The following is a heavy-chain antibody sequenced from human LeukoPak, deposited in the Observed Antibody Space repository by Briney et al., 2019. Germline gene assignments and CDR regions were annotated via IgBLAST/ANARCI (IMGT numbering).Heavy chain of an antibody. CDR3: AKDRFYYDSSGHNFDY. CDR2: ISYDGSNQ. V-gene: IGHV3-30*18. CDR1: GFSFSGYD. J-gene: IGHJ4*02. D-gene: IGHD3-22*01. Sequence: GGSLRLSCAASGFSFSGYDMHWVRQAPGKGLEWVAVISYDGSNQYYADSVKGRFTISGDNSKNTLYLQMNSLRAEDTAVYYCAKDRFYYDSSGHNFDYWGQGTLVTVSS.